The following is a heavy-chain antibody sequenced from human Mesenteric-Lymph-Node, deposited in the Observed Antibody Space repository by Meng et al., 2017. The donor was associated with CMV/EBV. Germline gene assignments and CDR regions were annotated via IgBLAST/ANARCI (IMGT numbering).Heavy chain of an antibody. CDR1: GFTFTTYG. CDR2: INAHTGNT. J-gene: IGHJ4*02. Sequence: ASVKVSCKASGFTFTTYGINWVLQAPGQGLEWVGWINAHTGNTNYAQKFQGRVTMTTDTSTSTSYMELGSLRSDDTAIYYCAASYCTSTTCQKLDYWGQGTLVTVSS. V-gene: IGHV1-18*01. D-gene: IGHD2-2*01. CDR3: AASYCTSTTCQKLDY.